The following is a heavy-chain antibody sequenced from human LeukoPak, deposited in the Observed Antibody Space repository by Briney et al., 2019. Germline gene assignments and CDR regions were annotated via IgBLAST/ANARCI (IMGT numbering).Heavy chain of an antibody. CDR3: AKDLSYYYDSSGYQDSFDY. Sequence: GGSLRLSCAASGFTFSSYAMHWVRQAPGKGLEWVAVISYDGSNKYYADSVKGRFTISRDNSKNTLYLQMNSLRAEDTAVYYCAKDLSYYYDSSGYQDSFDYWGQGTLVTVSS. V-gene: IGHV3-30-3*01. J-gene: IGHJ4*02. CDR2: ISYDGSNK. CDR1: GFTFSSYA. D-gene: IGHD3-22*01.